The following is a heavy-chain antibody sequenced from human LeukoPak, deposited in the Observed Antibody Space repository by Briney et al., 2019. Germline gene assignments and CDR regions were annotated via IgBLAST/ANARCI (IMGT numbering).Heavy chain of an antibody. CDR2: LRGGDDST. D-gene: IGHD2-2*01. CDR3: ARALTVLVGYCSSSSCQADY. V-gene: IGHV3-23*01. CDR1: GFTITSYV. Sequence: GSLRLSCTASGFTITSYVTSWVRQAPGKGLEWISSLRGGDDSTNYADSVKGRFAISTDNFKNTVYLQMNSLRVEDTAVYYCARALTVLVGYCSSSSCQADYWGQGTLVTVSS. J-gene: IGHJ4*02.